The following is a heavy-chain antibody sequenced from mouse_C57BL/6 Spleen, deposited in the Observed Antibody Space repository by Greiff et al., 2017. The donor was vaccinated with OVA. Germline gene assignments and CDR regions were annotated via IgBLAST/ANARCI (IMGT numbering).Heavy chain of an antibody. J-gene: IGHJ2*01. Sequence: QVQLQQSGPELVKPGASVKISCKASGYAFSSSWMNWVKQRPGKGLEWIGRIYPGDGDTNYNGKFKGKATLTADKSSSTAYMQLSSLTSEDSAVYFCARELGSDYWGQGTTLTVSS. V-gene: IGHV1-82*01. CDR2: IYPGDGDT. D-gene: IGHD4-1*01. CDR1: GYAFSSSW. CDR3: ARELGSDY.